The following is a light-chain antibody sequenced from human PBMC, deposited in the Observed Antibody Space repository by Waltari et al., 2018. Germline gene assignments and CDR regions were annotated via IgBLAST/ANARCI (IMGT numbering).Light chain of an antibody. CDR3: CSYVQKDIWL. CDR1: TGIGGNSDF. Sequence: QSALTQPAAVAGAPGQSITISCSAVTGIGGNSDFVSWYRHHPGKVPKLLFYEVIKRPPDFACRFTGSKSGNTASLSISGLQADDEADYYCCSYVQKDIWLFGRGTKVTVL. V-gene: IGLV2-23*02. CDR2: EVI. J-gene: IGLJ3*02.